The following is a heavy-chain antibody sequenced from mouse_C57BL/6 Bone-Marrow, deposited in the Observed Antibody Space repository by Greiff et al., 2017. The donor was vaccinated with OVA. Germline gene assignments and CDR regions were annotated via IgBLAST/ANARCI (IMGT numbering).Heavy chain of an antibody. J-gene: IGHJ2*01. CDR3: ARERGLYFDY. CDR2: INYDGSST. V-gene: IGHV5-16*01. Sequence: EVQLVESEGGLVQPGSSMKLSCTASGFTFSDYYMAWVRQVPEKGLEWVANINYDGSSTYYLDSLKSRFIISRDNAKNILYLQMSSLKSEDTATYYCARERGLYFDYWGQGTTLTVSS. CDR1: GFTFSDYY.